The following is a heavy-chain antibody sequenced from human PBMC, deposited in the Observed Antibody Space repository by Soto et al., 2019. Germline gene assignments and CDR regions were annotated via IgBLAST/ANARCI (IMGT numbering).Heavy chain of an antibody. CDR1: GYMFNTYG. D-gene: IGHD3-10*01. J-gene: IGHJ4*02. CDR3: ARTYGSGDYFLPFEY. CDR2: ISVYNGNI. Sequence: QVQLLQSGAEVKKPGASVKVSCKASGYMFNTYGITWVRQAPGQGLEWMGWISVYNGNIDYAPKFEGRVTMTTDTSTSTAYMALKSLTSADTAVYSCARTYGSGDYFLPFEYWGQGTPVSVSS. V-gene: IGHV1-18*01.